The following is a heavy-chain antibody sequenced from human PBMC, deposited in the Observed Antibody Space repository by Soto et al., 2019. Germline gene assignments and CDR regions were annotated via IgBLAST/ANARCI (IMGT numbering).Heavy chain of an antibody. D-gene: IGHD3-22*01. Sequence: GGSLRLSCAASGFTVSSNYMSWVRQAPGKGLEWVSVIYSGGSTYYADSVKGRFTISRDNSKNTLYLQMNSLRAEDTAVYYCARDFLDSSGYYYFAFDIWGQGTMVTVSS. V-gene: IGHV3-53*01. CDR3: ARDFLDSSGYYYFAFDI. CDR1: GFTVSSNY. CDR2: IYSGGST. J-gene: IGHJ3*02.